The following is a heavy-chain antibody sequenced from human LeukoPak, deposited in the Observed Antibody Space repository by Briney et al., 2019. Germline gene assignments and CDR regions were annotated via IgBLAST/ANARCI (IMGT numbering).Heavy chain of an antibody. CDR3: ARAGGGYQLLLNAFDI. J-gene: IGHJ3*02. CDR1: GFTFDDYG. Sequence: PGRSLRLSCAASGFTFDDYGVSWVRQAPGKGLEWVSGINWNGGSTGYADSVKGRFTISRDNAKNSLYLQMNSLRAEDTALYYCARAGGGYQLLLNAFDIWGRGTMVTVSS. D-gene: IGHD2-2*01. V-gene: IGHV3-20*04. CDR2: INWNGGST.